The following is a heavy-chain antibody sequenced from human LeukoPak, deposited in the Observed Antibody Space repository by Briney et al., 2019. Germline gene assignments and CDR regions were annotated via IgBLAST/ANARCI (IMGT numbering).Heavy chain of an antibody. CDR1: GGSISSYY. CDR2: IYTSGST. Sequence: SETLSLTCTVSGGSISSYYWSWIRQPAGKGLEWIGRIYTSGSTNYNPSLKSRVTISVDTSKNQFSLKLSSVTAADTAVYYCARWEVATTPFDYWGQGTLVTVSS. J-gene: IGHJ4*02. D-gene: IGHD5-24*01. V-gene: IGHV4-4*07. CDR3: ARWEVATTPFDY.